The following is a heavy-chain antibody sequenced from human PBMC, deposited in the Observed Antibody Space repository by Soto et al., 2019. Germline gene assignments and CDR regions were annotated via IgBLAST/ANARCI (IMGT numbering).Heavy chain of an antibody. Sequence: PSETLSLTCTVSGGSISSNYWTWIRQPPGKGLEWIGYVYNSGSTNYNTSLKSRVTISEDTSKSQFYLKVNSMTAKDTAVYYCAGYRREAVAGYTLDNWGQGILVTVS. CDR3: AGYRREAVAGYTLDN. V-gene: IGHV4-59*01. CDR2: VYNSGST. CDR1: GGSISSNY. J-gene: IGHJ4*02. D-gene: IGHD6-13*01.